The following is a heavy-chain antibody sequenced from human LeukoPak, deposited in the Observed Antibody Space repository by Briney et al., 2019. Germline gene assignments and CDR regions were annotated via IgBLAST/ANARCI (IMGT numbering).Heavy chain of an antibody. CDR3: ARVDYGDYGFDY. V-gene: IGHV3-64*04. J-gene: IGHJ4*02. CDR2: ISTNGGST. D-gene: IGHD4-17*01. CDR1: GLTFSLYS. Sequence: GGSLRLSCSPSGLTFSLYSMHWVRQAPGKGLEYVSGISTNGGSTYYADSVKGRFTISRDNSKNTLYLQMNSLRAEDAAVYYCARVDYGDYGFDYWGQGTLVTVSS.